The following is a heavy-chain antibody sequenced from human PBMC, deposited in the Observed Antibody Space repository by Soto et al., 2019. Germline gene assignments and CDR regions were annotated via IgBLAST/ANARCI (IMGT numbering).Heavy chain of an antibody. CDR3: ARQVVDGTVAGTGTFDY. CDR1: GGSISSSSYY. CDR2: IYYSGST. V-gene: IGHV4-39*01. Sequence: SETLSLTCTVSGGSISSSSYYWGWIRQPPGKGLEWIGSIYYSGSTYYNPSLKSRVTISVDTSKNQFSLKLSSVTAADTAVYYCARQVVDGTVAGTGTFDYWGQGTLVTVSS. D-gene: IGHD6-19*01. J-gene: IGHJ4*02.